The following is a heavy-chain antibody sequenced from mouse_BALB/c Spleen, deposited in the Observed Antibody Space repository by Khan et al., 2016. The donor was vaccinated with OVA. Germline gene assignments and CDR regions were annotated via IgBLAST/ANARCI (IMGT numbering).Heavy chain of an antibody. CDR1: GYSITSEYA. D-gene: IGHD2-4*01. J-gene: IGHJ3*01. CDR2: IDYSGNT. V-gene: IGHV3-2*02. CDR3: ARKDYYDYDPFPY. Sequence: EVQLQESGPGLVKPSLSLSLTCTVTGYSITSEYAWNWIRQFPGNKLEWMCYIDYSGNTRFNPSFKSRTSFTRDTFKNQFFLQLNSVTAEDTATDYCARKDYYDYDPFPYWGQGTLVTVSA.